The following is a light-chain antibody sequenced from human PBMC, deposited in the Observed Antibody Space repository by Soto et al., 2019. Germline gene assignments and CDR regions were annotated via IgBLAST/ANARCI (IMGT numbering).Light chain of an antibody. CDR3: QERSNWPGT. J-gene: IGKJ1*01. V-gene: IGKV3-11*01. CDR2: DAS. Sequence: IVFTQSPATLSLSSGARATLSCRASQSFRTSLAWYRQHPGQAPRLLIYDASNKATGIPARFSGSGSGTDFTLTICSLDPQDFAVYYCQERSNWPGTFGQGAKVDIK. CDR1: QSFRTS.